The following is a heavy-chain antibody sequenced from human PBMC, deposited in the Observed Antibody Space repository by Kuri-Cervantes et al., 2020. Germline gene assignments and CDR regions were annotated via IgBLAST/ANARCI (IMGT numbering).Heavy chain of an antibody. CDR2: ISSSGSTI. CDR3: ARIPVSGSYYAGGYFDY. J-gene: IGHJ4*02. CDR1: GFTVSSNY. D-gene: IGHD1-26*01. Sequence: GESLKISCAASGFTVSSNYMSWVRQAPGKVLEWVSYISSSGSTIYYADSVKGRFTISRDNAKNSLYLQMNSLRAEDTAVYYCARIPVSGSYYAGGYFDYWGQGTLVTVSS. V-gene: IGHV3-11*01.